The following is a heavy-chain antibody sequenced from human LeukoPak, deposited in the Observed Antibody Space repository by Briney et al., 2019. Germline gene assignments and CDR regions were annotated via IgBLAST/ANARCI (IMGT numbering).Heavy chain of an antibody. Sequence: ASVKVSCKASGYTFTGYYMHWVRQAPGQGLEWMGRINPNSGGTNYAQKFRGRVTMTRDTSISTAYMELSRLRSDDTAVYYCARGYSSSWYDWYFDLWGRGTLVTVSS. D-gene: IGHD6-13*01. CDR1: GYTFTGYY. J-gene: IGHJ2*01. CDR3: ARGYSSSWYDWYFDL. V-gene: IGHV1-2*06. CDR2: INPNSGGT.